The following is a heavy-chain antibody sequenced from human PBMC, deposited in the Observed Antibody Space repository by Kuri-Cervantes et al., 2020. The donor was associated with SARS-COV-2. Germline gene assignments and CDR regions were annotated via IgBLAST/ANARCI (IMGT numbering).Heavy chain of an antibody. D-gene: IGHD5-18*01. J-gene: IGHJ4*02. Sequence: GGSLRLSCAASGFTFDSYAMSWVRQAPGKGLEWVSTISGSGLTTYYADSVKGQFTVSRDNSHNTLYLQMNSLRAEDTAVYYCAKVGVSGYSLSAFDYWGQGTLVTVSS. CDR2: ISGSGLTT. CDR1: GFTFDSYA. V-gene: IGHV3-23*01. CDR3: AKVGVSGYSLSAFDY.